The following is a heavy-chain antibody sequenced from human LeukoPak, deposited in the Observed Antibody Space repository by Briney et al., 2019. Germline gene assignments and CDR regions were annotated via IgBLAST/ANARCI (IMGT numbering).Heavy chain of an antibody. CDR1: GGSISSGDYY. V-gene: IGHV4-30-4*01. CDR3: ARGRQLRPKPYYYYYMDV. J-gene: IGHJ6*03. Sequence: PSETLSLTCTVSGGSISSGDYYWSWIRQPPGKGLEWLAYMYYSGSTYYNPSLKSRGTMSADTSKNQSSLKLSSVTAADTAVYYCARGRQLRPKPYYYYYMDVWGKGTTVTVSS. CDR2: MYYSGST. D-gene: IGHD1-7*01.